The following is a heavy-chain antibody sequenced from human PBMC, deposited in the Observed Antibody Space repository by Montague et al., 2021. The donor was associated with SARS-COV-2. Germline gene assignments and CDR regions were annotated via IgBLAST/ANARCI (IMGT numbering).Heavy chain of an antibody. J-gene: IGHJ4*02. D-gene: IGHD3-10*01. CDR1: GFTVSSTY. V-gene: IGHV3-66*01. Sequence: SLRLSCAASGFTVSSTYMNWVRQVPGKGLEWVSSISSSSVTYSADSLKGRFTISRDNPKNTVYLQMNSLRAEDTAVYFCARESSQFFGSGPLDYWSQGSLVTVSS. CDR3: ARESSQFFGSGPLDY. CDR2: ISSSSVT.